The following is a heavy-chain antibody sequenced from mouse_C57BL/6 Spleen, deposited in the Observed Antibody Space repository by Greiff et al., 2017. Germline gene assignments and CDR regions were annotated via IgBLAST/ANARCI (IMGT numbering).Heavy chain of an antibody. D-gene: IGHD1-1*01. Sequence: EVQLQQSGPVLVKPGASVKMSCKASGYTFTDYYMNWVKQSHGKSLEWIGVINPYNGGTSYNQKFKGKATLTVDKSSSTASMELNSLTSEDSAVYYCAREGTTVVAPCWYFGVWGTGATVTVAS. V-gene: IGHV1-19*01. CDR2: INPYNGGT. CDR3: AREGTTVVAPCWYFGV. CDR1: GYTFTDYY. J-gene: IGHJ1*03.